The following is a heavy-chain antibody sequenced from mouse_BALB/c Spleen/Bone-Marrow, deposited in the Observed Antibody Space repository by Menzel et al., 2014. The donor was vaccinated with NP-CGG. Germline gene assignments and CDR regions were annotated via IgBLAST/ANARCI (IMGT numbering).Heavy chain of an antibody. J-gene: IGHJ1*01. Sequence: EVQLQQSGPELVKPGASMKISCKASGYSFTGYTMNWVKQSHGKNLEWIGLINPYNGGTTYIQKFKGKSTLTVDKSSSTAYMELLSLTSEYSAVYYCEGYFGSSCYFDVWGAGTTVTVSS. V-gene: IGHV1-25*01. CDR2: INPYNGGT. CDR3: EGYFGSSCYFDV. CDR1: GYSFTGYT. D-gene: IGHD1-1*01.